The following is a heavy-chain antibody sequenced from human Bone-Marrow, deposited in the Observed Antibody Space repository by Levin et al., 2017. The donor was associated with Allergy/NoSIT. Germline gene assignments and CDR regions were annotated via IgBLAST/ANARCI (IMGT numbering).Heavy chain of an antibody. J-gene: IGHJ3*02. V-gene: IGHV2-5*02. Sequence: ESGPTLVKPTQTLTLTCTFSGFSLSTSGVGVGWIRQPPGKALEWLALIYWDDDKRYSPSLESRLTITKDTSKNQVVLTMTNMDPVDTATYYCAHRLLIVVVPAATDALDIWGQGTMDTVSS. CDR2: IYWDDDK. CDR1: GFSLSTSGVG. CDR3: AHRLLIVVVPAATDALDI. D-gene: IGHD2-2*01.